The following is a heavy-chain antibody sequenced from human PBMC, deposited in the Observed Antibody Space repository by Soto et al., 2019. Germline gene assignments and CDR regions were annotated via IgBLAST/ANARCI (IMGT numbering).Heavy chain of an antibody. V-gene: IGHV1-69*01. CDR1: AGTFSSYA. D-gene: IGHD5-12*01. CDR2: IIPIFGTA. Sequence: QVQLVQSGAEVKKPGTSVKVSCKASAGTFSSYAISWVRQAPGQGLEWMGGIIPIFGTANYAQKFQGRVTITADESTSTAYMELSSLRSEDTAVYYCASTDEMATMSYYGMDVWGQGTTVTVSS. CDR3: ASTDEMATMSYYGMDV. J-gene: IGHJ6*02.